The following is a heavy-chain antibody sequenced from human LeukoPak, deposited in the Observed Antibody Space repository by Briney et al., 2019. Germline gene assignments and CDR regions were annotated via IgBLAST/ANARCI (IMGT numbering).Heavy chain of an antibody. Sequence: ASVKLSCKSSGYTFTSYGISWVRQAPAQGLEWMGWISAYNSNTNYAHTLHGRLTITTDTSTSTAYLELRSLRSDDTAVYYCGRRGWDTVMAFGYWGQGTLVSVSS. J-gene: IGHJ4*02. V-gene: IGHV1-18*01. CDR1: GYTFTSYG. CDR2: ISAYNSNT. D-gene: IGHD5-18*01. CDR3: GRRGWDTVMAFGY.